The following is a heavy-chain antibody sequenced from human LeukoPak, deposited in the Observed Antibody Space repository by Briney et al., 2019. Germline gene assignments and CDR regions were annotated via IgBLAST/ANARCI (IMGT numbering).Heavy chain of an antibody. CDR2: IYYSGST. D-gene: IGHD1-26*01. J-gene: IGHJ3*02. Sequence: SETLSLTCTVSGGSISSYYWGWIRQPPGKGLEWIGSIYYSGSTYYNPSLKSRVTISVDTSKDQFSLKLSSVTAADTAVYYCAREAYSGNYHAFDIWGQGTMVTVSS. V-gene: IGHV4-39*07. CDR3: AREAYSGNYHAFDI. CDR1: GGSISSYY.